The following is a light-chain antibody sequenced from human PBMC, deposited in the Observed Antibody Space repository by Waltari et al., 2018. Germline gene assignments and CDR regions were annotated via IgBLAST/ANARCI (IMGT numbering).Light chain of an antibody. CDR3: QQTDSFPLT. V-gene: IGKV1-12*01. CDR1: QDVSTW. Sequence: DIQMTQSPSSVSASVGDRVTIPCRAGQDVSTWLAWYQQNPGKAPNLLIHGASSLQSGVPSMFSGSGSGTEFPLTINGLQTEDFATYYCQQTDSFPLTFGGGTKVEIK. J-gene: IGKJ4*01. CDR2: GAS.